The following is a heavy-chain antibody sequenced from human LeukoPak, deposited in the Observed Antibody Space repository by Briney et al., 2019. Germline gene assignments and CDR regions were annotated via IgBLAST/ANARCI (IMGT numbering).Heavy chain of an antibody. Sequence: GGSLRLSCAASGFTFSSYAMHWVRQAPGKGLEYVSAISSNGGSTYYANSVEGRFTISRDNSKNTLYLQMGSLRAEDMAVYYCARGWYSSGWYRNYFDYWGQGTLVTVSS. CDR3: ARGWYSSGWYRNYFDY. D-gene: IGHD6-19*01. J-gene: IGHJ4*02. CDR2: ISSNGGST. V-gene: IGHV3-64*01. CDR1: GFTFSSYA.